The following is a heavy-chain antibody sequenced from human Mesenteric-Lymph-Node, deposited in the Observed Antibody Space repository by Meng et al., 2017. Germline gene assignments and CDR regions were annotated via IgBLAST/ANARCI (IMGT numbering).Heavy chain of an antibody. CDR2: VYHRGDT. D-gene: IGHD3-10*01. V-gene: IGHV4-4*02. J-gene: IGHJ4*02. CDR3: ARQSGYFDY. CDR1: GDSISSDIW. Sequence: QRQVSGPGVRKPSGPLPLTFTVSGDSISSDIWWSWVRQPPGKGLEWIGEVYHRGDTNYNPSLKSRVVISVDRSKNQVSLRLNSVTAADTAAYYCARQSGYFDYWGQGTLVTVSS.